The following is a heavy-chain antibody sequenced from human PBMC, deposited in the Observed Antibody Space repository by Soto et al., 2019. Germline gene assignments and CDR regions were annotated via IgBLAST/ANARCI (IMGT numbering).Heavy chain of an antibody. CDR3: VRESTTSGPNWFDT. V-gene: IGHV4-30-2*06. J-gene: IGHJ5*02. CDR2: IYHSGST. Sequence: TLSLTCSVSGGSINSGRSSWNWIRQSPGKGLEWIAYIYHSGSTYYNPSLKSRVTISVDRSENQFSLKLTSVTAADTAVYYCVRESTTSGPNWFDTWGPGILVTVSS. CDR1: GGSINSGRSS. D-gene: IGHD1-1*01.